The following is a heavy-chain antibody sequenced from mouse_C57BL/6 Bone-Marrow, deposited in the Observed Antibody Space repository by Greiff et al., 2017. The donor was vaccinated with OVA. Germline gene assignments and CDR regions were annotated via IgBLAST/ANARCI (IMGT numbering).Heavy chain of an antibody. CDR1: DSEVSPIAY. V-gene: IGHV15-2*01. Sequence: VQLQQSGSELRSPGSSVKLSCKDFDSEVSPIAYMSWVRQKPGHGFEWIGGILPSIGRTIYGEKFEDKATLDADTLSNTAYLELNSLTSEDSAIYYCARGVDYYGSSGFAYWGQGTLVTVSA. J-gene: IGHJ3*01. D-gene: IGHD1-1*01. CDR2: ILPSIGRT. CDR3: ARGVDYYGSSGFAY.